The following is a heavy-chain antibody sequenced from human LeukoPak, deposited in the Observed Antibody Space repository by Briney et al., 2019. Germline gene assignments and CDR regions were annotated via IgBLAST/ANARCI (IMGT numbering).Heavy chain of an antibody. J-gene: IGHJ4*02. V-gene: IGHV4-34*01. CDR1: GGSFSGYY. Sequence: SETLSLTCAVYGGSFSGYYWSWIRQPPGKGLEWIGETNHSGSTNYNPSLKSRVTISVDTSKNQFSLKLSSVTAADTAVYYCARRLWLRAFGYWGQGTLVTVSS. CDR3: ARRLWLRAFGY. CDR2: TNHSGST. D-gene: IGHD5-18*01.